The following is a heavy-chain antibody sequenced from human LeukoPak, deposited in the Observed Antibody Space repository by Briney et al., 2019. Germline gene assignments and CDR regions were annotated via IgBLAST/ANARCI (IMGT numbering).Heavy chain of an antibody. Sequence: GGSLRLSCAASDFAFSSYWMNWGRQAPGKGLEWVANINGDGRDTYYVGSVRGRFTIARDNADNSLYLQMHNLRGDDTAVYYCARGVSSAIDWWGQGTLVTVSS. J-gene: IGHJ4*02. CDR3: ARGVSSAIDW. V-gene: IGHV3-7*01. CDR1: DFAFSSYW. D-gene: IGHD3-10*01. CDR2: INGDGRDT.